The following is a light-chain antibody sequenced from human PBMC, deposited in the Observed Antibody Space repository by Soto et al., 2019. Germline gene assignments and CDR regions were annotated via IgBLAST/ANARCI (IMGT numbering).Light chain of an antibody. V-gene: IGKV1-5*01. J-gene: IGKJ2*01. CDR2: DAT. CDR1: QMIARW. Sequence: IQGTQSPSPLSASVGDTVTLTCRSSQMIARWLAWYQQKPGTAPRLIIYDATSLQSGVPSRFSASASGTDFTLTISSLHPDDFATYYCLQYNTFPHNCGQGNKGDIK. CDR3: LQYNTFPHN.